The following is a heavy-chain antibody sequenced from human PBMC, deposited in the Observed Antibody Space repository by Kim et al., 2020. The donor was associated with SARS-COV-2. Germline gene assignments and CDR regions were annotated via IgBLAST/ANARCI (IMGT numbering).Heavy chain of an antibody. V-gene: IGHV3-48*03. J-gene: IGHJ4*02. CDR1: GFTFSSYE. D-gene: IGHD1-20*01. CDR3: ARDEPRSSSWSKPQSYNWNDEGTSVFDY. CDR2: ISSSGSTI. Sequence: GGSLRLSCAASGFTFSSYEMNWVRQAPGKGLEWVSYISSSGSTIYYADSVKGRFTISRDNAKNSLYLQMNSLRAEDTAVYYCARDEPRSSSWSKPQSYNWNDEGTSVFDYWGQGTLVTVSS.